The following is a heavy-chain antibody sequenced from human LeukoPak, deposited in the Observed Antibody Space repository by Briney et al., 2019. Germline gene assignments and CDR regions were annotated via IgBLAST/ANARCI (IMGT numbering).Heavy chain of an antibody. J-gene: IGHJ5*02. D-gene: IGHD2-8*02. Sequence: ASVKVSCKASGYTFTTYDINWVRQAIGRGLEWLGWMSPNNGHTGYAQKFQGRVTLTRDTSINTAYMELSSLTSEDTAVYYCARNPYGTGHFDPWGQGSLVTVSS. CDR3: ARNPYGTGHFDP. CDR2: MSPNNGHT. V-gene: IGHV1-8*01. CDR1: GYTFTTYD.